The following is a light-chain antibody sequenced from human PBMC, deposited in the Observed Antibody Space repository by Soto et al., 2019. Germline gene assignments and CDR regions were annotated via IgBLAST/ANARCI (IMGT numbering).Light chain of an antibody. CDR3: ISSTSSSTLVV. CDR2: DVS. CDR1: SSDVGGYNY. Sequence: QSVLTQPASVSGSPGQSITISCTGTSSDVGGYNYVSWYQQHPGKAPKLMIYDVSSRPSGVSNRFSGSKSGNMASLTISGLQAEDEADYYCISSTSSSTLVVFGGGTKVTVL. V-gene: IGLV2-14*01. J-gene: IGLJ2*01.